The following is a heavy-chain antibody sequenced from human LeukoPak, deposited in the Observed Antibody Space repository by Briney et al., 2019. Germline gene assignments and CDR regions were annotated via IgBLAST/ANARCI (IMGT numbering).Heavy chain of an antibody. J-gene: IGHJ6*02. V-gene: IGHV3-30*04. D-gene: IGHD3-10*01. CDR2: ISYDGGNK. Sequence: GRSLRLSCAASGFTFSSCAIHWVRQAPGKGLQWVAVISYDGGNKYYANSVKGRFTISRDNSNNTLYLQMNSLRADDTAVYYCARVRVRGVIITYYYYGMDVWGQGTTVTVSS. CDR3: ARVRVRGVIITYYYYGMDV. CDR1: GFTFSSCA.